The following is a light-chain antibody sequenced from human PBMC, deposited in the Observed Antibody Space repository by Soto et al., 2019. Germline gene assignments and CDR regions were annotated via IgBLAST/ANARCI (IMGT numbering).Light chain of an antibody. CDR2: SND. V-gene: IGLV1-44*01. CDR3: AAWDDILTGWV. J-gene: IGLJ3*02. Sequence: QSVLTQPPSASGTPGQRVTISCSGSDSNIGSNSVTWYQHLPGMAPKLLTHSNDHRHSGVADRFSVDKSATTASLAISGLQADDEADYYCAAWDDILTGWVFGGGTKLTVL. CDR1: DSNIGSNS.